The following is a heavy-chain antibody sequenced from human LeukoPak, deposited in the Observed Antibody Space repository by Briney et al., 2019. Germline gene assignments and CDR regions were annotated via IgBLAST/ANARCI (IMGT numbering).Heavy chain of an antibody. CDR3: ARTSTDYYDSSGYWSDIDY. V-gene: IGHV3-11*04. Sequence: GGSLRLSCAASGFTFSGYYMSWIRQAPGKGPEWISYISSSGDSEYYADSVKGRFTISRDNAKNSLYLQMNSLRAEDTAVYYCARTSTDYYDSSGYWSDIDYWGQGTLVTVSS. D-gene: IGHD3-22*01. CDR1: GFTFSGYY. CDR2: ISSSGDSE. J-gene: IGHJ4*02.